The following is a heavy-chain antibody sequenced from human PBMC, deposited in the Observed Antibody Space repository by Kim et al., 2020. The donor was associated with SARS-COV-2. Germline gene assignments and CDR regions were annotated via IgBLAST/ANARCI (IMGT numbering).Heavy chain of an antibody. Sequence: SVKVSCKASGGTFSSYAISWVRQAPGQGLEWMGGIIPIFGTANYAQKFQGRVTITADESTSTAYMELSSLRSEDTAVYYCARQIYYDFWSGFPYDYYYYYGMDVWGQGTTVTVSS. CDR2: IIPIFGTA. J-gene: IGHJ6*02. D-gene: IGHD3-3*01. CDR3: ARQIYYDFWSGFPYDYYYYYGMDV. V-gene: IGHV1-69*13. CDR1: GGTFSSYA.